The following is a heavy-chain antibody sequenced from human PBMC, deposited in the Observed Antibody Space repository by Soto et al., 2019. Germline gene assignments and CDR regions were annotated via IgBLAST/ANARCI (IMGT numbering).Heavy chain of an antibody. Sequence: SETLSLTCTVSGGSISSSSYYWGWIRQPPGKGLEWIGSIYYSGSTYYNPSLKSRVTISVDTSKNQSSLKLSSVTAADTAVYYCARGTAAGGYGMDVWGQGTTVTVSS. CDR3: ARGTAAGGYGMDV. V-gene: IGHV4-39*01. D-gene: IGHD6-13*01. CDR1: GGSISSSSYY. J-gene: IGHJ6*02. CDR2: IYYSGST.